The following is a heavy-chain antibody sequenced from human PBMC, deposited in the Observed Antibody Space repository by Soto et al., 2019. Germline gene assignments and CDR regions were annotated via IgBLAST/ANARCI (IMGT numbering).Heavy chain of an antibody. D-gene: IGHD3-22*01. CDR2: VTSHSGFI. Sequence: GGSLRLSCVASGFTLSRYTMGWVRQVPWKGLEWVSSVTSHSGFISYSDSVKGRLTISRDDAKNSLFLKLSNLRAGDTAFYYCTRDQDYYASSAFGYWGQGTLVTVSS. J-gene: IGHJ4*02. CDR3: TRDQDYYASSAFGY. V-gene: IGHV3-21*01. CDR1: GFTLSRYT.